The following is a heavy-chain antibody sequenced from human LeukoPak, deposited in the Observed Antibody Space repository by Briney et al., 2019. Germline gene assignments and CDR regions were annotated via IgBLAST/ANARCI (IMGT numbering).Heavy chain of an antibody. D-gene: IGHD4-17*01. Sequence: SETLSLTCAVYGGSFSGYYWSWIRQPPGKGLEWIGYIYTSGSTNYNPSLKSRVTISVDTSKNQFSLKLSSVTAADTAVYYCARLVDHDYGDYANWFDPWGQGTLVTVSS. CDR2: IYTSGST. V-gene: IGHV4-4*09. CDR1: GGSFSGYY. CDR3: ARLVDHDYGDYANWFDP. J-gene: IGHJ5*02.